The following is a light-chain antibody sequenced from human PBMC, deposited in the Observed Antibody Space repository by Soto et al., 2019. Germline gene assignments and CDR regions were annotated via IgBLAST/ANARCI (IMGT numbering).Light chain of an antibody. V-gene: IGKV1-5*03. J-gene: IGKJ1*01. CDR3: QHYNSYSEA. CDR2: KAS. Sequence: DIQMTPSPSTSLRPMGGTVTITCRASQTISSWLAWYQQKPGKAPKLLSYKASTLKSGVPSRCSGSGAGTEFTLTSSSLQLDDFATYYCQHYNSYSEAFGQGTKVDI. CDR1: QTISSW.